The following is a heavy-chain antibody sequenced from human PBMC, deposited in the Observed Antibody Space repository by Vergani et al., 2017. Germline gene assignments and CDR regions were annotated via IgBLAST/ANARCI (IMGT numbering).Heavy chain of an antibody. Sequence: QVQLVQSGAEVKTPGSSVKVSCKASGGTFSSYAISWVRQAPGQGLEWMGGIIPIFGTANYAQKFQGRVTITADESTSTAYMELSSLRSEDTAVYYCARAQGYCRSTSCYPRRFDPWGQGTLVTVSS. J-gene: IGHJ5*02. CDR1: GGTFSSYA. D-gene: IGHD2-2*01. V-gene: IGHV1-69*01. CDR2: IIPIFGTA. CDR3: ARAQGYCRSTSCYPRRFDP.